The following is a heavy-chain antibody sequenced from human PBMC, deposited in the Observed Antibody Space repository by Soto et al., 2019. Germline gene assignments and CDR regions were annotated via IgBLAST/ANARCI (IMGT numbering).Heavy chain of an antibody. J-gene: IGHJ6*03. Sequence: KQSQTLSLTCAISGDSVSSNSAAWNWIRQSPSRGLEWLGRTYYRSKWYNDYAVSVKSRITINPDTSKNQFSLQLNSVTPEDTAVYYCARGDCSSTSCWALSYYYYYMDVWGKGTTVTVSS. V-gene: IGHV6-1*01. D-gene: IGHD2-2*01. CDR1: GDSVSSNSAA. CDR3: ARGDCSSTSCWALSYYYYYMDV. CDR2: TYYRSKWYN.